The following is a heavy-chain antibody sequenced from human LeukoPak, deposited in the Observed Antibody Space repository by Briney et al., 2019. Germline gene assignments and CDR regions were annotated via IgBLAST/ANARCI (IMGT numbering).Heavy chain of an antibody. CDR1: GYTFTSYD. V-gene: IGHV1-8*01. J-gene: IGHJ4*02. CDR3: ARVHWNYLYYFDY. CDR2: MNPNSGNT. D-gene: IGHD1-7*01. Sequence: ASVKVSCKASGYTFTSYDINWVRQATGQGLERMGWMNPNSGNTGYAQKFQGRVTMTRNTSIGTAYMELSSLRSEDTAVYYCARVHWNYLYYFDYWGQGTLVTVSS.